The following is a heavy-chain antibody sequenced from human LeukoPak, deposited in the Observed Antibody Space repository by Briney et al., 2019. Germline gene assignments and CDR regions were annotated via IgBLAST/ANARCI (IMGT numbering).Heavy chain of an antibody. D-gene: IGHD2-21*01. CDR1: GFTFSSYW. J-gene: IGHJ5*02. Sequence: GGSLRLSCAASGFTFSSYWMHWVRQAPGKGLEWVANIKQDGSEKNYVDSVKGRFTISRDNAKSSLYLQMNSLRAEDTAVYYCASMGFSILWGAWFDPWGQGTLVTVSS. CDR2: IKQDGSEK. CDR3: ASMGFSILWGAWFDP. V-gene: IGHV3-7*01.